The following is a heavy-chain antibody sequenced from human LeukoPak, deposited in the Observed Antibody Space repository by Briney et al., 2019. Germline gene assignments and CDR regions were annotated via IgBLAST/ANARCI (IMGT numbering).Heavy chain of an antibody. CDR1: GFTFSSYG. CDR2: IRYDGSNK. Sequence: PGGSLRLSCAASGFTFSSYGMHWVRQAPGKGLEWVAFIRYDGSNKYYADSVKGRFTISRDNSKNTLYLQMNSLRAEDTAVYYCAKGFPRSSWYQPADYYYYYGMDVWGQGTTVTVSS. CDR3: AKGFPRSSWYQPADYYYYYGMDV. D-gene: IGHD6-13*01. J-gene: IGHJ6*02. V-gene: IGHV3-30*02.